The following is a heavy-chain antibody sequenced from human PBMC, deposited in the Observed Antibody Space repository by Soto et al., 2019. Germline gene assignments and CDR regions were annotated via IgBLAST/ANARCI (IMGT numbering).Heavy chain of an antibody. CDR1: GFTFSNAW. CDR3: TTDSRLXXXSGGSXXRXXYYXGMDV. D-gene: IGHD2-15*01. Sequence: GGSLRLSCAASGFTFSNAWMNWVRQAPGKGLEWVGRIKSKTDGGTTDYAAPVKGRFTISRDDSKNTLYLQMNSLKTEDTAVYYCTTDSRLXXXSGGSXXRXXYYXGMDVWGQXXXVTXXS. V-gene: IGHV3-15*07. CDR2: IKSKTDGGTT. J-gene: IGHJ6*02.